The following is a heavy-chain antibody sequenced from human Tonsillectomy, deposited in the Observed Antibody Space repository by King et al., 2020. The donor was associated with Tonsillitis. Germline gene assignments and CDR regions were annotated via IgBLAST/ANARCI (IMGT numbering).Heavy chain of an antibody. CDR2: IYYSGST. CDR1: GGSVSSGDYS. J-gene: IGHJ3*02. D-gene: IGHD3-22*01. CDR3: ARDRYYDSSGYETQDAFDI. Sequence: VQLQESGPGLVKPSQTLSLTCAVSGGSVSSGDYSWSWLRQPPGKGLEWIGYIYYSGSTYYNPSLKSRVTISVDTSKNQFSLKLSSVTAADTAVYYCARDRYYDSSGYETQDAFDIWAKGQWSPSLQ. V-gene: IGHV4-30-4*07.